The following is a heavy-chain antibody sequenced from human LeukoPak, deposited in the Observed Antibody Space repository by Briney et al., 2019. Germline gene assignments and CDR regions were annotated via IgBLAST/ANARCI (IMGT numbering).Heavy chain of an antibody. CDR2: IYYSGNT. V-gene: IGHV4-59*01. J-gene: IGHJ4*02. CDR1: GGSMTNYY. Sequence: PSETLSLTCTVSGGSMTNYYWSWIRQPPGKGLEWIGYIYYSGNTNYNPSLKSRVTISVDTSKNQFSLKLSSVTAADTAVYYCARGRTYYDSTGYHYWGRGTLVTVSS. D-gene: IGHD3-22*01. CDR3: ARGRTYYDSTGYHY.